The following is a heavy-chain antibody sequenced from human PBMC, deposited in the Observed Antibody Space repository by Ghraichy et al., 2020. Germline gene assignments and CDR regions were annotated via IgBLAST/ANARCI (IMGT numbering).Heavy chain of an antibody. CDR2: ISWNSGSI. J-gene: IGHJ6*02. CDR3: AKSLGYCSSTSCYANYYYYGMDV. CDR1: GFTFDDYA. V-gene: IGHV3-9*01. Sequence: GGSLRLSCAASGFTFDDYAMHWVRQAPGKGLEWVSGISWNSGSIGYADSVKGRFTISRDNAKNSLYLQMNSLRAEDTALYYCAKSLGYCSSTSCYANYYYYGMDVWGQGTTVTVSS. D-gene: IGHD2-2*01.